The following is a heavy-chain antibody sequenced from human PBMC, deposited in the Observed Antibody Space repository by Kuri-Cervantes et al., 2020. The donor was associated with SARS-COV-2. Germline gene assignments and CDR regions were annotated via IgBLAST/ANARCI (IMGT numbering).Heavy chain of an antibody. J-gene: IGHJ5*02. D-gene: IGHD2-15*01. CDR3: ARVVRGWYPQGRKGDWFDP. CDR1: GGSISSYY. Sequence: GSLRLSCTVSGGSISSYYWSWIRQPPGKGLEWIGYIYHSGSTNYNPSLKSRVTISVDTSKNQFSLKLSSVTAADTAVYYGARVVRGWYPQGRKGDWFDPWGQGTLVTVSS. V-gene: IGHV4-59*01. CDR2: IYHSGST.